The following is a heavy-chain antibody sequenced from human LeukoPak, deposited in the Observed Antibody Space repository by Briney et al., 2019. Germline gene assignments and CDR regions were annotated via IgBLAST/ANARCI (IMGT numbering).Heavy chain of an antibody. CDR1: GGCFSGYY. J-gene: IGHJ4*02. D-gene: IGHD2-2*01. V-gene: IGHV4-34*01. CDR3: ARGRGIVPASAHFDY. CDR2: INHSGST. Sequence: SETLPLTCAVYGGCFSGYYWSWIRQPPGKGLEWIGEINHSGSTNYNPSLKSRVTISVDTSKNQFSLKLSSVTAADTAVYYCARGRGIVPASAHFDYWGQGTLVTVSS.